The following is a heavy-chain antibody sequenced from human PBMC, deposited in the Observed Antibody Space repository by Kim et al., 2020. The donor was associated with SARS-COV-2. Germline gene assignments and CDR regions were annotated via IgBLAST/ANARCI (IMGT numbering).Heavy chain of an antibody. Sequence: ASVKVSCKASGYTFTSYAISWVRHAPGQGLEWMGWISAHNGNTNYAQQLQGRVTMTTDTSTSTAYMELRSLRSDDTAVYYCASNCGDRFDYYYYMDVWGKGTTVTVSS. CDR1: GYTFTSYA. CDR2: ISAHNGNT. V-gene: IGHV1-18*01. CDR3: ASNCGDRFDYYYYMDV. D-gene: IGHD2-21*02. J-gene: IGHJ6*03.